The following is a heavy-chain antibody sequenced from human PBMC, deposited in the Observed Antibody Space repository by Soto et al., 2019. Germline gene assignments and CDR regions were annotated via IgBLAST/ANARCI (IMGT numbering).Heavy chain of an antibody. V-gene: IGHV1-69*02. CDR2: IIPILGIA. CDR1: GGTFSSYT. J-gene: IGHJ4*02. D-gene: IGHD4-17*01. Sequence: QVQLVQSGAEVKKPGSSVKVSCKASGGTFSSYTISWVRQAPGQGLEWMGRIIPILGIANYAQKFQGRVXIXXDKPTSTAYMELSSLRSEDTAVYYCASLSNGDYDYWGQGTLVTVSS. CDR3: ASLSNGDYDY.